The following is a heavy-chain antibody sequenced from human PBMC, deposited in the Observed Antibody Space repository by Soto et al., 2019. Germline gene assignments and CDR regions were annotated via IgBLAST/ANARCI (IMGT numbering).Heavy chain of an antibody. V-gene: IGHV4-31*03. CDR3: ERDKQAAAMSVDY. J-gene: IGHJ4*02. CDR2: IYYSGST. CDR1: GGSISSGGYY. Sequence: SETLSLTCTVSGGSISSGGYYWSWIRQHPGKGLEWIGYIYYSGSTYYNPSLKSRVTISVDTSKNQFSLKLSSVTAADTAVYYCERDKQAAAMSVDYWGQGTLVTVSS. D-gene: IGHD2-2*01.